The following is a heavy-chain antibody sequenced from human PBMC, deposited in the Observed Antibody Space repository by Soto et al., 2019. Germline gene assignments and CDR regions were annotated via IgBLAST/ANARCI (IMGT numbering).Heavy chain of an antibody. J-gene: IGHJ6*02. CDR3: ARDLRGGAYCGGDCYSYGMDV. V-gene: IGHV1-18*01. D-gene: IGHD2-21*01. CDR1: GYTFTNYG. Sequence: QVQLVQSGAEVKKPGASVKVSCKASGYTFTNYGLSWVRQAPGQGLEWMGWISGYNGNTKYAQKLQGRVTVTTDTSTSTAYMELRSLGSDDTAVYYCARDLRGGAYCGGDCYSYGMDVWGQGTTVTVSS. CDR2: ISGYNGNT.